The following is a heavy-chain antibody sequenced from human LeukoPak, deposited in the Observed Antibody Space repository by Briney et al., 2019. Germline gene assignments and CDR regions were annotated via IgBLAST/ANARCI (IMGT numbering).Heavy chain of an antibody. J-gene: IGHJ4*02. CDR1: GGSICSSSYY. D-gene: IGHD3-3*01. V-gene: IGHV4-39*01. CDR2: IYYSGST. CDR3: ASLSPRVLRFLEWLPTLADY. Sequence: SETLSLTCTVSGGSICSSSYYWGWIRQPPGKGLEWIGCIYYSGSTYYNPSLKSRVTISVDTPKNQFSLKLSSVTAADTAVYYCASLSPRVLRFLEWLPTLADYWGQGTLVTVSS.